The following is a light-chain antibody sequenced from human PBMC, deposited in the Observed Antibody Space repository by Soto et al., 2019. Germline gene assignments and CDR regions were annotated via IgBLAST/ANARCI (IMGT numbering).Light chain of an antibody. CDR3: QQYYSTPPT. CDR2: WAS. V-gene: IGKV4-1*01. J-gene: IGKJ3*01. CDR1: QSVLYRSNNRNY. Sequence: DIVMTQSPDSLAVSLGERATINCKSSQSVLYRSNNRNYLAWYQQKPGQPPKLLIYWASTRESGVPDRFSGSGSGTDFTLTISNLQAEDVAVYYCQQYYSTPPTVGPGTKVD.